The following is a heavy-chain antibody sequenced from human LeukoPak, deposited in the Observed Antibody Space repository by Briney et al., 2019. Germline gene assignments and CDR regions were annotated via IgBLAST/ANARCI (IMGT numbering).Heavy chain of an antibody. CDR2: INHSGST. J-gene: IGHJ4*02. Sequence: SETLSLTCAVYGGSFSGYYWSWIRQPPGKGLEWIGEINHSGSTNYNPSLKSRVTTSVDTSKNQFSLKLSSVTAADTAVYYCARALKVWFGELYYFDYWGQGTLVTASS. D-gene: IGHD3-10*01. CDR1: GGSFSGYY. V-gene: IGHV4-34*01. CDR3: ARALKVWFGELYYFDY.